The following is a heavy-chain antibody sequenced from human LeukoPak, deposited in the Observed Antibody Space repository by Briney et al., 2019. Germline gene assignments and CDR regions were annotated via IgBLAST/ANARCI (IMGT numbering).Heavy chain of an antibody. CDR2: MNPNSGNT. D-gene: IGHD6-13*01. Sequence: ASVKVSCKASGYTFTSYDINWVRQATGQGLEWMGWMNPNSGNTGYAQKFQGRVTITRNTSISTAYMELSSLRSEDTAVYYCARGPSIAAAGNYFDHWGQGALVTVSS. CDR1: GYTFTSYD. CDR3: ARGPSIAAAGNYFDH. J-gene: IGHJ4*02. V-gene: IGHV1-8*03.